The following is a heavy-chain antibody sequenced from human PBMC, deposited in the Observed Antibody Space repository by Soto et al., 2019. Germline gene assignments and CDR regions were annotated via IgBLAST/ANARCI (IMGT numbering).Heavy chain of an antibody. CDR3: AKVGDLGYCTNGVCNTGWFDP. J-gene: IGHJ5*02. Sequence: GGSLRLSCAASGFTFSIYAMSWVRQAPGKGLEWVSVISVSGGSTYYADSVKGRFTISRDNSKNKLYLQMNSLKAEDTAVYYCAKVGDLGYCTNGVCNTGWFDPWGQGTLVTVSS. D-gene: IGHD2-8*01. CDR1: GFTFSIYA. V-gene: IGHV3-23*01. CDR2: ISVSGGST.